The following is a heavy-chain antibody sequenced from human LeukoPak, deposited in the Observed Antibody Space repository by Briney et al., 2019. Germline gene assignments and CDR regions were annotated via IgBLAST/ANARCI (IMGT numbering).Heavy chain of an antibody. J-gene: IGHJ4*02. V-gene: IGHV1-2*02. CDR2: INPNSGGT. Sequence: ASVTVSCKASGYTFTGYYMHWVRQAPGQGLEWMGWINPNSGGTNYAQKFQGRVTMTRDTSISTAYMELSRLRSDDTAVYYCARDLCSSTSCYPEFDYWGQGTLVTVSS. CDR3: ARDLCSSTSCYPEFDY. CDR1: GYTFTGYY. D-gene: IGHD2-2*01.